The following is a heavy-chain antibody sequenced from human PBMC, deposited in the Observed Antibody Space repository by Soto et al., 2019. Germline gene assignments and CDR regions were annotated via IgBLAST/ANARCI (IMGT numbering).Heavy chain of an antibody. V-gene: IGHV1-2*04. CDR2: INPNSGGT. CDR1: GYTFTGYY. CDR3: ARELTGTSTYFYYYYGMDV. Sequence: QVQLVQSGAEVKKPGASVKVSCKASGYTFTGYYMHWVRQAPGQGLEWMGWINPNSGGTKYAQKFQGWVTMTRDTSISTAYMELNRLRSDDTAVYYCARELTGTSTYFYYYYGMDVWGQGTTVTVSS. D-gene: IGHD1-1*01. J-gene: IGHJ6*02.